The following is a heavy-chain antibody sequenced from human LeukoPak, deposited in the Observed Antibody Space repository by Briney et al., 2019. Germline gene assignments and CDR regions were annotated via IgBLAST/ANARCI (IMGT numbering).Heavy chain of an antibody. CDR3: AKDSHLVTTLDY. CDR1: GFTFSSYG. Sequence: GGSLRLSCAASGFTFSSYGMHWVRQAPGKGLEWVAVISYGGSNKYYADSVKGRFTISRDNSKNTLYLQMNSLRVEDTAVYYCAKDSHLVTTLDYWGQGTLVTVSS. V-gene: IGHV3-30*18. CDR2: ISYGGSNK. D-gene: IGHD2-21*02. J-gene: IGHJ4*02.